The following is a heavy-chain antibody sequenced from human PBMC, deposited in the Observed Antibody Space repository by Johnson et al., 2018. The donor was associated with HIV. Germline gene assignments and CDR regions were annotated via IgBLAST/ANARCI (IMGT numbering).Heavy chain of an antibody. CDR2: IRYDGSNK. CDR1: GFTFSSYG. CDR3: AKVLVAGDAFDI. D-gene: IGHD2-15*01. Sequence: VQVLESGGGVVQPGRSLRLSCAASGFTFSSYGMHWVRQAPGKGLEWVAFIRYDGSNKYYADSSKGRFTISRDNSKNTLYLQMNSLRAEDTAVSYCAKVLVAGDAFDIWGQGTMVTVSS. J-gene: IGHJ3*02. V-gene: IGHV3-30*02.